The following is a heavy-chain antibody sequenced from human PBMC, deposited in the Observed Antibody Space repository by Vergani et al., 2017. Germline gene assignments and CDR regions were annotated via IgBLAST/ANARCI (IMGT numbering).Heavy chain of an antibody. CDR2: ISSSGSTI. J-gene: IGHJ3*02. CDR1: GFTFSDYY. CDR3: ARGAYYYDSSGYLGYDAFDI. V-gene: IGHV3-11*01. Sequence: QVQLVESGGGLVKPGGSLRLSCAASGFTFSDYYMSWIRQAPGKGLEWVSYISSSGSTIYYADSVKGRFTISRDKAKNSLYLQMNSLRAEDTAVYYCARGAYYYDSSGYLGYDAFDIWGQGTMVTVSS. D-gene: IGHD3-22*01.